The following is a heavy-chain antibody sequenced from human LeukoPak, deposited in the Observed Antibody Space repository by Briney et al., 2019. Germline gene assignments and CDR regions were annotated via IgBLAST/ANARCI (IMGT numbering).Heavy chain of an antibody. Sequence: GGSLRLSCAASGFTFSSYGMHWVRQAPGKGLEWVAFIRYDGSNKYYADSVKGRFTISRDNSKNTLYLQMNSLRAEDTAVYYCAKPLGPGRIAAAGLACWGQGTLVTVSS. V-gene: IGHV3-30*02. J-gene: IGHJ4*02. D-gene: IGHD6-13*01. CDR3: AKPLGPGRIAAAGLAC. CDR1: GFTFSSYG. CDR2: IRYDGSNK.